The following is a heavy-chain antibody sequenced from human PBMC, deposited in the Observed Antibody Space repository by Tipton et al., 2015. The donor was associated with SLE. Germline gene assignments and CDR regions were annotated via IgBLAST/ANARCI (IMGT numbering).Heavy chain of an antibody. CDR1: GYSISSGYY. J-gene: IGHJ6*03. Sequence: TLSLSCTVSGYSISSGYYWGWIRQPPGKGLEWIGSIYHSGSTYYNPSLKSRVTISVDTSKNQFSLKLSSVTAADTAVYYCARVKSPIPYYYYYMDIWGKGTTVTVSS. V-gene: IGHV4-38-2*02. CDR2: IYHSGST. CDR3: ARVKSPIPYYYYYMDI. D-gene: IGHD2-2*01.